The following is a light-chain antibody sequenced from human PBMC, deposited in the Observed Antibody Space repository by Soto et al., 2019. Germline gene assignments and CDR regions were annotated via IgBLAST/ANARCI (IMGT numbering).Light chain of an antibody. CDR2: GAS. V-gene: IGKV3-15*01. CDR3: QQYNNCLT. Sequence: EIVMTQSPATLSVSPGERATLSCRASQSVSSNLAWYQQKPGQAPRLLIYGASTRATGIPARFSGSGSGTEFTLTISSLHSEDLAVYYCQQYNNCLTFGPWTKLDIK. CDR1: QSVSSN. J-gene: IGKJ3*01.